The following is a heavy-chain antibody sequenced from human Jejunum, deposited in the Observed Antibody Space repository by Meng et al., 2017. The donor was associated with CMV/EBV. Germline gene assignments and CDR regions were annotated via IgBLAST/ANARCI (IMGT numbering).Heavy chain of an antibody. CDR2: ISCYNGDT. Sequence: QLQLVKAGAEVKKPGAPVSVACKASGYTFTHHGISWIRQAPGQGLEWMGWISCYNGDTNYAQQFQGRVTMPSDTSITTAYMELSGLTSDDTAVYYCARVLWFGDYSLSYWGQGTLVTVSS. D-gene: IGHD3-10*01. CDR1: GYTFTHHG. V-gene: IGHV1-18*01. CDR3: ARVLWFGDYSLSY. J-gene: IGHJ4*02.